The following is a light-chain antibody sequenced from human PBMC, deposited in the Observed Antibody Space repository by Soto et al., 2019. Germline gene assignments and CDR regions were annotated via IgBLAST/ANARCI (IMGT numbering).Light chain of an antibody. J-gene: IGKJ1*01. V-gene: IGKV2-28*01. CDR2: LGS. CDR1: QSLLHSNGYNY. Sequence: DLVMTQSPLSLPVTPGEPASISCRSSQSLLHSNGYNYLDWYLQKPGQSPQLLIYLGSNRASGVPSRFSGSGFGTEFSLTISSLQPDDFATLYCEQYNGYSRTFGQGTKVDIK. CDR3: EQYNGYSRT.